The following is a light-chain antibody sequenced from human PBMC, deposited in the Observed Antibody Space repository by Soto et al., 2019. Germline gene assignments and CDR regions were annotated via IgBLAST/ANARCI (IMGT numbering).Light chain of an antibody. CDR2: DAS. CDR3: QHYCNSPWT. J-gene: IGKJ1*01. Sequence: EIVLTQSPGTLSLSPGERATLSCRASQSVSSSYLAWYQQKPGQAPRLLIYDASTRATGIPDRISGSGSGTDFTLTISRLEPEDFAVYYCQHYCNSPWTFGQGTRVEIK. CDR1: QSVSSSY. V-gene: IGKV3-20*01.